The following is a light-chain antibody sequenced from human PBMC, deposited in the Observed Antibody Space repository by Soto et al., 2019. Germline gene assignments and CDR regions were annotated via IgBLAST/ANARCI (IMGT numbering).Light chain of an antibody. CDR2: DAS. V-gene: IGKV1-33*01. CDR1: QDISNY. Sequence: IQMTQSPSSLSASVGDRVTITFRASQDISNYLNWYQQRPGKAPKLLIYDASNLERGVPSRFSGTRSGTHFTFAITSLQPEDVATYYCQQSDSLPITFGQGTRLEI. CDR3: QQSDSLPIT. J-gene: IGKJ5*01.